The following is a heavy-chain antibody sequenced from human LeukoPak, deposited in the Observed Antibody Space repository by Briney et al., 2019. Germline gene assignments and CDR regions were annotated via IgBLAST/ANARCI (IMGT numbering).Heavy chain of an antibody. D-gene: IGHD5/OR15-5a*01. V-gene: IGHV3-23*01. CDR3: AKGSRGYTVYHFDY. CDR2: ISGRGGST. CDR1: GFSFSGYA. Sequence: PGGSLRLACEVSGFSFSGYAMSWVRQAPGKGLEWVSSISGRGGSTYYTDSVKGRFTISRDISKNTLYLQMNSLRAEDTAIYYCAKGSRGYTVYHFDYWGQGTLVTVSS. J-gene: IGHJ4*02.